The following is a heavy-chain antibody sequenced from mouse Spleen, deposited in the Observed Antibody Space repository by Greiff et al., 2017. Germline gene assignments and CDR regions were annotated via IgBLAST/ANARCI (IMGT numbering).Heavy chain of an antibody. CDR2: ISDGGSYT. CDR3: AREGALGRRYFDV. Sequence: EVKVVESGGGLVKPGGSLKLSCAASGFTFSSYAMSWVRQTPEKRLEWVATISDGGSYTYYPDNVKGRFTISRDNAKNNLYLQMSHLKSEDTAMYYCAREGALGRRYFDVWGTGTTVTVSS. J-gene: IGHJ1*03. CDR1: GFTFSSYA. V-gene: IGHV5-4*01. D-gene: IGHD4-1*01.